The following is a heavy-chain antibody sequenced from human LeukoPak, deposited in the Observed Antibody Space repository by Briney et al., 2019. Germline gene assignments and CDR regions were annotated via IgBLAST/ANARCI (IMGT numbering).Heavy chain of an antibody. CDR3: ARVSGRGNWFDP. J-gene: IGHJ5*02. CDR1: GYTLTELS. V-gene: IGHV1-24*01. D-gene: IGHD2/OR15-2a*01. CDR2: FDPEDGET. Sequence: GASVKVSCKVSGYTLTELSMHWVRQAPGKGLEWMGGFDPEDGETIYAQKFQGRVTMNEDTSTDTAYMELSSLRSEDTAVYYCARVSGRGNWFDPWGQGTLVTVSS.